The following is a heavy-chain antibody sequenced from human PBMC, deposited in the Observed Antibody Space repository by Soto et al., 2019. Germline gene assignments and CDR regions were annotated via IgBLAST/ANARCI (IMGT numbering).Heavy chain of an antibody. V-gene: IGHV3-21*01. CDR2: ISSSSSYI. CDR1: GFTFSSYS. J-gene: IGHJ4*02. D-gene: IGHD3-22*01. Sequence: EVQLVESGGGLVKPGGSLRLSCAASGFTFSSYSMNWVRQAPGKGLEWVSSISSSSSYIYYADSVKGRFTISRDNAKNSLYLQMNSLRAEYTAVYYCASHPRDSSGYWYYVDYWGQGTLVTVSS. CDR3: ASHPRDSSGYWYYVDY.